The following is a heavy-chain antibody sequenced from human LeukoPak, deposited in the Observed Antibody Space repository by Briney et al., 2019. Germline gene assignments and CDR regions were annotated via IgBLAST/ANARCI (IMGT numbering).Heavy chain of an antibody. V-gene: IGHV3-15*01. CDR1: GFTFSNAW. CDR3: TTDGVVAATTGYFDY. Sequence: GGSLRLSCAASGFTFSNAWMSWVRQAPGKGLEWVGRIKSKTDGGTTDYAAPVKGRFTISRDDSKNTLYLQMSSLKTEDTAVYYCTTDGVVAATTGYFDYWGQGTLVTVSS. D-gene: IGHD2-15*01. J-gene: IGHJ4*02. CDR2: IKSKTDGGTT.